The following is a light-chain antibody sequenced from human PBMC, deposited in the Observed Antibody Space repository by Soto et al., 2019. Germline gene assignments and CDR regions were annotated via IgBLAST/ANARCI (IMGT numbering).Light chain of an antibody. V-gene: IGLV2-11*01. CDR2: DVS. J-gene: IGLJ1*01. CDR1: SSDVGGYNY. CDR3: CSYAGSYTFYV. Sequence: QSALTQPRSVSGSPGQSVTISCTGTSSDVGGYNYVSWYQHHPGKAHKLMIYDVSKRPSGVPDRFSGSKSGNTASLTISGLQAEDEADYYCCSYAGSYTFYVFGTGTKVTVL.